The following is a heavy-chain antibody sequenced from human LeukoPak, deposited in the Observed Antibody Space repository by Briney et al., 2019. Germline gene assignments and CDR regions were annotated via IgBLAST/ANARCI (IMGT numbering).Heavy chain of an antibody. Sequence: PGGSLRLSCAASGFTFSGSAMHWVRQASGKGLEWVGRIRSKANSYATAYAASVKGRFTISRDDSKNTAYLQMNSLKTEDTAVYYCTRQSSGSYLNHYYYYMDVWGKGTTVTVSS. D-gene: IGHD1-26*01. V-gene: IGHV3-73*01. CDR1: GFTFSGSA. J-gene: IGHJ6*03. CDR2: IRSKANSYAT. CDR3: TRQSSGSYLNHYYYYMDV.